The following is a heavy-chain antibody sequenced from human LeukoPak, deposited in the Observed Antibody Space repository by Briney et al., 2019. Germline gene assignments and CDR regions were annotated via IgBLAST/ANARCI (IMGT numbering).Heavy chain of an antibody. CDR3: VKDLMGRFLMGGTTAYLHH. CDR2: ISSSGSTI. D-gene: IGHD1-1*01. V-gene: IGHV3-11*04. J-gene: IGHJ1*01. CDR1: GFTFSDYY. Sequence: GGSLRLSCAASGFTFSDYYMSWIRQAPGTGLEWVSYISSSGSTIYYADSVTGRFTISRDNAKNSLYLQMNSLRVEDMAVYYCVKDLMGRFLMGGTTAYLHHWGQGTLVTVSS.